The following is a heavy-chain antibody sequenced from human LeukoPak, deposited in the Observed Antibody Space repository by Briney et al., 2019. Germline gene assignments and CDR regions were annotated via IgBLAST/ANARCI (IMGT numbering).Heavy chain of an antibody. D-gene: IGHD3-10*01. V-gene: IGHV3-23*01. J-gene: IGHJ5*02. Sequence: GGSLRLSCAASGFTFSSYGMNWVRQAPGKGLEWVSSISGSGGRTVYGDSVKGRFSISRDISKNTLYLQMNSLRAEDTAVYYCAKGYYASGSYGWFDTWGQGTLVTVSS. CDR1: GFTFSSYG. CDR3: AKGYYASGSYGWFDT. CDR2: ISGSGGRT.